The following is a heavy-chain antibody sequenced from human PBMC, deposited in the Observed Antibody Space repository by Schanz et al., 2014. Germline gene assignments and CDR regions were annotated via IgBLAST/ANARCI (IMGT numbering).Heavy chain of an antibody. V-gene: IGHV3-30*02. Sequence: VLLVDSGGGLVQPGGSLRLSCAASGFTFSFSGMQWVRQAPGKGLEWVAFIWSDGSRTYHAESVKGRFTISRDNSRNTLYLQMDSLRDEDTALYYCAKVVASGPTTGPFDPWGQGTLVTVSS. J-gene: IGHJ5*02. CDR1: GFTFSFSG. D-gene: IGHD1-26*01. CDR2: IWSDGSRT. CDR3: AKVVASGPTTGPFDP.